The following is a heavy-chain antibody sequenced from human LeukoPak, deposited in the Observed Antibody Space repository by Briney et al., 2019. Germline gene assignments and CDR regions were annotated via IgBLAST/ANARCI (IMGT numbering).Heavy chain of an antibody. CDR2: ISGSGGST. D-gene: IGHD3-10*01. V-gene: IGHV3-23*01. CDR1: GFTFSSYA. J-gene: IGHJ4*02. CDR3: AKDSIEGSGSYYILDY. Sequence: PGGSLTLSCAASGFTFSSYAMSWVRQAPGKGLEWVSAISGSGGSTYYADSVKGRFTISRDNSKNTLYLQMNSLRAEDTAVYYCAKDSIEGSGSYYILDYWGQGTLVTVSS.